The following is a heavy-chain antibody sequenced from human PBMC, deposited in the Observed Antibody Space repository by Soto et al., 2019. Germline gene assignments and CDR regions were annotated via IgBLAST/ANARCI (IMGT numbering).Heavy chain of an antibody. V-gene: IGHV1-24*01. D-gene: IGHD5-18*01. CDR1: GYTLTELS. Sequence: ASVKVSCKVSGYTLTELSMHWVRQAPGKGLEWMGGFDPEDGETIYAQKFQGRVTTTEDTSTDTAYMELSSLRSEDTAVYYCATDLNRYPPYSYGSEHWFDPWGQGTLVTVSS. CDR3: ATDLNRYPPYSYGSEHWFDP. CDR2: FDPEDGET. J-gene: IGHJ5*02.